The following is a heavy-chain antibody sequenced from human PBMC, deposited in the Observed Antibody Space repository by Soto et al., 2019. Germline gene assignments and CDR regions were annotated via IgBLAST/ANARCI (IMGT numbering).Heavy chain of an antibody. CDR1: GYNLNSYG. Sequence: GASVKVSCKASGYNLNSYGISWVRQAPGQGLEWMGWISAFNGDTNYAQNLQGRVTMTTDTSTSTAHMELRSLGSDDTAVYYCARDKSSDYYDSSGYYLDYFDYWGQGTLVTVSS. V-gene: IGHV1-18*01. CDR2: ISAFNGDT. CDR3: ARDKSSDYYDSSGYYLDYFDY. D-gene: IGHD3-22*01. J-gene: IGHJ4*02.